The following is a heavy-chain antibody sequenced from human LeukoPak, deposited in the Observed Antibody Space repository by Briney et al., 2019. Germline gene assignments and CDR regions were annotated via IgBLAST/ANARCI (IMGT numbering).Heavy chain of an antibody. CDR2: ISGSGSST. J-gene: IGHJ4*02. V-gene: IGHV3-23*01. D-gene: IGHD5-12*01. CDR3: AKKSATDGGHFDY. CDR1: GFTFSSYD. Sequence: PGGSLRLSCAASGFTFSSYDMSWVRQAPGQGLEWVSAISGSGSSTYYADSVKGRFTISRDNSKNTLYLQLNSLRAEDTAIYYCAKKSATDGGHFDYWGQGTLVTVSS.